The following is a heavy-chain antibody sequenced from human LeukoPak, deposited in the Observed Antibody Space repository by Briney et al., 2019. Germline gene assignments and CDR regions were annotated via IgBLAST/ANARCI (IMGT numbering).Heavy chain of an antibody. J-gene: IGHJ4*02. CDR1: GFTVSSNY. V-gene: IGHV3-53*01. Sequence: GGSLRLSCAASGFTVSSNYMSWVRQAPGKGLEWVSVIYSGGSTYYADSVKGRFTISRDNSKNTLYLQMNSLRAEDTAVYYCARDGAGSSGLWLFDYWGQGTLVTVSS. D-gene: IGHD3-22*01. CDR2: IYSGGST. CDR3: ARDGAGSSGLWLFDY.